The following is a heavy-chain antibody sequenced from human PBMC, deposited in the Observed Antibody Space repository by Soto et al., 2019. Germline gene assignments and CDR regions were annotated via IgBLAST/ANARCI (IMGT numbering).Heavy chain of an antibody. D-gene: IGHD7-27*01. CDR1: GYSFTSYW. CDR2: IYPCDSDT. Sequence: ELQLVQSGAEVKKPGESLKMSCKCSGYSFTSYWIGWVRQMPGKGLEWMGIIYPCDSDTRYSPSFQVQVTTPADKAIRTPYLQVSRPKASDTAMYYCARSPLTWGPNDAFDIWGPRKMVPLSS. V-gene: IGHV5-51*03. J-gene: IGHJ3*02. CDR3: ARSPLTWGPNDAFDI.